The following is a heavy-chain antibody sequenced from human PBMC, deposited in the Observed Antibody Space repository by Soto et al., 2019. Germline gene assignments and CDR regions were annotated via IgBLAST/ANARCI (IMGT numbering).Heavy chain of an antibody. V-gene: IGHV4-4*02. CDR1: GASVSSTYW. CDR3: ASMGIAAAAQGVDY. D-gene: IGHD6-13*01. CDR2: INHRGSA. J-gene: IGHJ4*02. Sequence: PSETLSLTCAVSGASVSSTYWWSWVRQPPGKGPEGIGEINHRGSANYNPSLKSRVTISVDTSRNQFPLKLSSVTAADTAVYYCASMGIAAAAQGVDYWGQGTLVTVSS.